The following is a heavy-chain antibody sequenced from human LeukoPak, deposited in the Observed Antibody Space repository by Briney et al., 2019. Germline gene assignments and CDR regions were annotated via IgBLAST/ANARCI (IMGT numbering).Heavy chain of an antibody. CDR3: ASQFTESNGWYFDY. V-gene: IGHV3-30*02. Sequence: GGPLRLSCAASGFTFCSYGMHWVRQAPGKGLEWVAFIRYDGSNKYYADSVKGRFIISRDSSKNTLYLQMNSLRAEDTAVYYCASQFTESNGWYFDYWGQGTQVTVSS. CDR1: GFTFCSYG. D-gene: IGHD6-19*01. CDR2: IRYDGSNK. J-gene: IGHJ4*02.